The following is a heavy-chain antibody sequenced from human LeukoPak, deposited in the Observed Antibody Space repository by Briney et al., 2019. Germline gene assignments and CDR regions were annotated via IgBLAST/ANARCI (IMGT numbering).Heavy chain of an antibody. V-gene: IGHV3-21*01. CDR1: GFTFSRNA. CDR2: ISSSSNYM. Sequence: GGSLRLSCAASGFTFSRNAMDWVRQAPGKGLEWVSFISSSSNYMSYADSVKGRFTISRDNAKNSLYLQMNSLRAEDTAVYYCARPLDSSNNYFDYWGQGTLVTVSA. J-gene: IGHJ4*02. CDR3: ARPLDSSNNYFDY. D-gene: IGHD6-13*01.